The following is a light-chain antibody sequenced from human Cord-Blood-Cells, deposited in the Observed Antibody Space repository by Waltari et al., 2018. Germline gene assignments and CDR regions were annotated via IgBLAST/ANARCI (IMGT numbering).Light chain of an antibody. V-gene: IGLV2-14*01. Sequence: QSALTQPASVSGSPGQSITISCTGTSRAVGGSNHVSWYQQHPGKAPKLMIYEVSNRPSGVSNRFSGSKSGNTASLTISGLQAEDEADYYCSSYTSSSTVFGGGTKLTVL. J-gene: IGLJ3*02. CDR2: EVS. CDR1: SRAVGGSNH. CDR3: SSYTSSSTV.